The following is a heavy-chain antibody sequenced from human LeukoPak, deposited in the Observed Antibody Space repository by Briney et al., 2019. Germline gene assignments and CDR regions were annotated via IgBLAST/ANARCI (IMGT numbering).Heavy chain of an antibody. CDR2: INPNSGGT. V-gene: IGHV1-2*02. D-gene: IGHD3-10*01. CDR3: ARESRIGYYYGSGRPERTPFDP. CDR1: GYTFTGYY. Sequence: ASVKVSCKASGYTFTGYYMHWVRQAPGQGLEWMGWINPNSGGTNYAQKFQGRVTMTRDTSISTAYMELSRLRSDDTAVYYCARESRIGYYYGSGRPERTPFDPWGQGTLVTVSS. J-gene: IGHJ5*02.